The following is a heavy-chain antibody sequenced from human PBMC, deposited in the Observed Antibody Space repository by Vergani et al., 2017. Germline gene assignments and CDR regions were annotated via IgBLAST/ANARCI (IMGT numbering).Heavy chain of an antibody. CDR3: AIEYFSGNSALDY. CDR1: GFTFSSYA. V-gene: IGHV3-23*01. J-gene: IGHJ4*02. D-gene: IGHD3-9*01. Sequence: EVQLLESGGGLVQPGGSLRLSCAASGFTFSSYAMSWVRQAPGKGLEWVSVISGSGGSTYYADSVKGRFTISRDNSKSTVYLQMNSLRAGDTAVYYCAIEYFSGNSALDYWGQGTLVTVSS. CDR2: ISGSGGST.